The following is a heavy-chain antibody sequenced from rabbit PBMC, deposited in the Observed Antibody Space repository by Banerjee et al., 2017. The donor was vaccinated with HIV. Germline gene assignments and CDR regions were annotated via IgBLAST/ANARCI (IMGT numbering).Heavy chain of an antibody. D-gene: IGHD6-1*01. CDR2: IYAGSGSA. CDR3: ARGVGYVGWGYATFYFNL. CDR1: GIDFSSYYY. V-gene: IGHV1S40*01. J-gene: IGHJ4*01. Sequence: QSLEESGGDLVKPGASLTLTCTASGIDFSSYYYMCWVRQAPGKGLEWIACIYAGSGSAYYASWAKGRFTISKTSSTTVTLQMTSLTAADTATYFCARGVGYVGWGYATFYFNLWGQGTLVTVS.